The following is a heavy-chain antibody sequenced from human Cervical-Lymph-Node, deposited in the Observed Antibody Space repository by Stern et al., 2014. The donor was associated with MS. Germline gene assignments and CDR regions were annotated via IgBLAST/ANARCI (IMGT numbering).Heavy chain of an antibody. CDR2: ISAYNGNT. D-gene: IGHD6-25*01. V-gene: IGHV1-18*04. Sequence: VQLVQSGPEVKKPGASVKVSCKASGYTFTSYGIAWVRQAPGQGLEWMGWISAYNGNTNYERRLHGRVSLTTNTTTSTAYMELRSLRSDDTAIYFCARSGTRVPRDYWGQGTLITVSS. J-gene: IGHJ4*02. CDR1: GYTFTSYG. CDR3: ARSGTRVPRDY.